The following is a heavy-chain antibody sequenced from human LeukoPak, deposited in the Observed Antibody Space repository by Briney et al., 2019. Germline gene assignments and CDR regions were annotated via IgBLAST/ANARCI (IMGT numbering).Heavy chain of an antibody. D-gene: IGHD2-2*02. Sequence: GGSLRLSCAASGFTFSGYAMHWVRQAPGKGLEWVAVISYDGSNKYYADSVKGRFTISRDNSKNTLYLQMNSLGAEDTAVYYCAREKSGYQLLYSNTFDYWGQGTLVTVSS. CDR1: GFTFSGYA. CDR3: AREKSGYQLLYSNTFDY. J-gene: IGHJ4*02. CDR2: ISYDGSNK. V-gene: IGHV3-30-3*01.